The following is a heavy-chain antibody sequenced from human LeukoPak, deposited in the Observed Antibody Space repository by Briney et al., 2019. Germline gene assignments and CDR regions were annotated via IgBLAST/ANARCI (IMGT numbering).Heavy chain of an antibody. D-gene: IGHD4-17*01. CDR3: ARPMPGPGDYVVDV. V-gene: IGHV4-39*01. CDR1: GGSISSSSYY. Sequence: PSETLSLTCTVSGGSISSSSYYWGWIRQPPGKGLEWIGSIYYSGSTYYNPSLKSRVTISVDTSKNQFSLKLSSVTAADTAVYYCARPMPGPGDYVVDVWGQGTTVTVSS. CDR2: IYYSGST. J-gene: IGHJ6*02.